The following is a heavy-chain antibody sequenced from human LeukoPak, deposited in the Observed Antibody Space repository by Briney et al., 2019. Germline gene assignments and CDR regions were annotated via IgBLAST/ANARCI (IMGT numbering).Heavy chain of an antibody. J-gene: IGHJ4*02. CDR2: IIPIFGTA. CDR3: ARDGSLGNSSGYYYDFDY. Sequence: SVKVSCKASGGTFSSYAISWVRQAPGQGLEWMGGIIPIFGTANYAQKFQGRVTITADESTSTAYMELSSLRPEDTAVYYCARDGSLGNSSGYYYDFDYWGQGTLVTVSS. CDR1: GGTFSSYA. V-gene: IGHV1-69*13. D-gene: IGHD3-22*01.